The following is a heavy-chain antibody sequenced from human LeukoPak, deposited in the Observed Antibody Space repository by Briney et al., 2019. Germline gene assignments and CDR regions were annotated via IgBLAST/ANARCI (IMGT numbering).Heavy chain of an antibody. J-gene: IGHJ6*02. CDR2: IRSKVNNYAT. Sequence: GGSLKLSCAASGFPFSGSAIHWVRQASGKGLEWVGRIRSKVNNYATAYAASVEGRFTISRDDSKNTAYLQMNSLKTEDTAVYFCSSEQTYYFSMDVWGQGTTVTVSS. D-gene: IGHD1/OR15-1a*01. CDR1: GFPFSGSA. V-gene: IGHV3-73*01. CDR3: SSEQTYYFSMDV.